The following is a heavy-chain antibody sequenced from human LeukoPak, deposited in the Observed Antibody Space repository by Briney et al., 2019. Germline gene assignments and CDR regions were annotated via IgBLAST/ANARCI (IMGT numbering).Heavy chain of an antibody. CDR1: GFTFSDYY. CDR2: ISSSGSTI. D-gene: IGHD6-13*01. CDR3: ARDQGSSSWGPGSYYYYYGMDV. J-gene: IGHJ6*02. Sequence: GGSLRLSCAASGFTFSDYYMSWIRQAPGKGLGWVSYISSSGSTIYYADTVKGRFTISRDNAKNSLYLQMNSLRAEDTAVYYCARDQGSSSWGPGSYYYYYGMDVWGQGTTVTVSS. V-gene: IGHV3-11*04.